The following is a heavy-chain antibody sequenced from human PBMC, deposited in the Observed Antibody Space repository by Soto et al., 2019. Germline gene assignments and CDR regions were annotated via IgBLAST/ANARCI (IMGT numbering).Heavy chain of an antibody. V-gene: IGHV3-23*01. CDR3: AKDAVPYNGKWDWFDS. J-gene: IGHJ5*01. Sequence: DVQLLESGGGLVQPGGSLTLSCAASRFTFSDFAMSWVRQAPGKGLEWVSSIGGGGTDTYYADSVKGRFTISRDNSKNTLYLQMDSLRDEDTAVYYRAKDAVPYNGKWDWFDSWGQGTLVIVSS. D-gene: IGHD1-20*01. CDR1: RFTFSDFA. CDR2: IGGGGTDT.